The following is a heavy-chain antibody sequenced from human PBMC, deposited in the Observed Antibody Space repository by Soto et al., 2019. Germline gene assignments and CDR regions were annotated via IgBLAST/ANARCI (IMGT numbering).Heavy chain of an antibody. V-gene: IGHV1-58*01. Sequence: KPPAAAVEVSCTACGVTVSISAVLWVGQARGQRLEWIGWIVVGSGNTNYAQKFQERVTITRDMSTSTAYMELSSLRSEDTAVYYCAAAPYGDYWFDPWGQGTLVTVSS. CDR3: AAAPYGDYWFDP. D-gene: IGHD4-17*01. CDR1: GVTVSISA. CDR2: IVVGSGNT. J-gene: IGHJ5*02.